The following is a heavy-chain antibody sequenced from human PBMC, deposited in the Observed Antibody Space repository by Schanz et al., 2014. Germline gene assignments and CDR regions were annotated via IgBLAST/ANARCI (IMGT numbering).Heavy chain of an antibody. Sequence: QGHLVQSGAEVKEPGASVQVSCKASGYVFTAYYMHWVRQAPGKGLEWMGGFDPEDVETIYAQKFQGRVTMTEDTSTDTAYMELSSLRSEDTAVYYCATDHIAAAGSQYFYYYGMGVWGQGTTVTVSS. D-gene: IGHD6-13*01. J-gene: IGHJ6*02. V-gene: IGHV1-24*01. CDR1: GYVFTAYY. CDR3: ATDHIAAAGSQYFYYYGMGV. CDR2: FDPEDVET.